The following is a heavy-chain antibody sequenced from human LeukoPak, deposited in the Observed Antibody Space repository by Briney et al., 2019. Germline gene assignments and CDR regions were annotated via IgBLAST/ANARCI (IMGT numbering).Heavy chain of an antibody. D-gene: IGHD3-22*01. CDR2: FSAYDGNT. V-gene: IGHV1-18*01. Sequence: GASVKVSCKASGYTFTSYGISWVRQAPGQGLEWMGWFSAYDGNTNYAQKLQGRVTMTTDTSTSTAYMELRSLRSDDTAVYYCAREGSVYYDSSGYCYYFDYWGQGTLVTVSS. CDR3: AREGSVYYDSSGYCYYFDY. J-gene: IGHJ4*02. CDR1: GYTFTSYG.